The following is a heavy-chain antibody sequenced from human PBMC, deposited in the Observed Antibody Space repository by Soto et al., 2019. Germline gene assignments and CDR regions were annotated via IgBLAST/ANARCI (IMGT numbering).Heavy chain of an antibody. J-gene: IGHJ3*02. D-gene: IGHD3-22*01. Sequence: SETLSLTCTVSGDSISSGGYYWSWIRQHPGKGLEWIGYIYFSGSTYYNPSLKSRVTISVDTSENQFSLKLNSVTAADTAVYYCARDRYADSDYLYHNAFDIWGQGTMVTVSS. V-gene: IGHV4-31*03. CDR3: ARDRYADSDYLYHNAFDI. CDR2: IYFSGST. CDR1: GDSISSGGYY.